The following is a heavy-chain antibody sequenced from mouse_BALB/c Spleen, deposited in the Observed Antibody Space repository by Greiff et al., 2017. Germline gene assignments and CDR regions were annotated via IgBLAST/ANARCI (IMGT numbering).Heavy chain of an antibody. V-gene: IGHV10-3*03. D-gene: IGHD2-14*01. J-gene: IGHJ4*01. Sequence: EVKLMESGGGLVQPKGSLKLSCAASGFTFNTYAMHWVCQAPGKGLEWVARIRSKSNNYATYYADSVKDRFTISRDDSQSMLYLQMNNLKTEDTAMYYCVRESGYYRYGFYAMDYWGKGTSVTVSS. CDR3: VRESGYYRYGFYAMDY. CDR2: IRSKSNNYAT. CDR1: GFTFNTYA.